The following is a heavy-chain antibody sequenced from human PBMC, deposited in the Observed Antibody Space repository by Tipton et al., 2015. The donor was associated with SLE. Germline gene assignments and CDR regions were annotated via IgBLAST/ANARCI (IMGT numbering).Heavy chain of an antibody. V-gene: IGHV4-4*07. J-gene: IGHJ1*01. Sequence: TLSLTCTVSGGSISSYYWSWIRQPAGKGLEWIGRFYTGGGTNYNPSLKSRVTMSVDTSKNQFSLKLSSVTAADTAIYYFAREHRGYSTSLGYWGQGALVTVSS. CDR3: AREHRGYSTSLGY. D-gene: IGHD6-13*01. CDR2: FYTGGGT. CDR1: GGSISSYY.